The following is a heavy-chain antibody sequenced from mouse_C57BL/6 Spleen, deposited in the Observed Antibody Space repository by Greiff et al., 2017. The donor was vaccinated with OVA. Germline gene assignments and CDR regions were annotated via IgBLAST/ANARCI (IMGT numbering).Heavy chain of an antibody. Sequence: QVQLQQPGAELVRPGSSVKLSCKASGYTFTSYWMHWVKQRPIQGLEWIGNIDPSDSETHSNQKFKDKATLTVDKSSSTAYMQLSSLTSEDSAVYYCARRGDYYGSSSFDYWGQGTTLTVSS. CDR1: GYTFTSYW. D-gene: IGHD1-1*01. CDR2: IDPSDSET. V-gene: IGHV1-52*01. J-gene: IGHJ2*01. CDR3: ARRGDYYGSSSFDY.